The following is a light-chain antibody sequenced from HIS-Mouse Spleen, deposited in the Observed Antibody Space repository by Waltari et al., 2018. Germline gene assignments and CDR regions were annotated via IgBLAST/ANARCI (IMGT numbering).Light chain of an antibody. CDR1: SSDVGCYTL. V-gene: IGLV2-23*01. CDR3: CSYAGSSTWV. J-gene: IGLJ3*02. Sequence: QSALTQPASVSGSPGQSITISCPGTSSDVGCYTLVSWYQQHPGKAPKLMIYEGSKRPSGVSNRFSGSKSGNTASLTISGLQAEDEADYYCCSYAGSSTWVFGGGTKLTVL. CDR2: EGS.